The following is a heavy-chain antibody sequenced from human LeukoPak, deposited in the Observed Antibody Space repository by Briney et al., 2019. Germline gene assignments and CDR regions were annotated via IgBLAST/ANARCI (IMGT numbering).Heavy chain of an antibody. D-gene: IGHD6-19*01. Sequence: PSETLSLTCTVSGGSISTYDWSWIRQPPGKGLEWVGDIYHSGSTNYNPALKSRVTISVDTSKTQFSLKLSSVTAADTAVYYCARGYSSGWYFDYWGQGTLVTVSS. CDR1: GGSISTYD. CDR2: IYHSGST. V-gene: IGHV4-59*12. CDR3: ARGYSSGWYFDY. J-gene: IGHJ4*02.